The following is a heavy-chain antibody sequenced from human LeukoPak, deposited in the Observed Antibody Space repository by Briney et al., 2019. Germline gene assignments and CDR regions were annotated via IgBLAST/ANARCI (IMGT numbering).Heavy chain of an antibody. J-gene: IGHJ6*03. CDR2: ISPSGGST. CDR3: ARGTPAPPSDYYYMDV. CDR1: GYTFTSNY. V-gene: IGHV1-46*01. Sequence: ASVKVSCKAFGYTFTSNYMHWVRRAPGQGPEWMGVISPSGGSTTYAQKFQGRVTLTRDMSTSTDYLELSSLRSEDTAAYYCARGTPAPPSDYYYMDVWGKGTTVTVSS. D-gene: IGHD2-2*01.